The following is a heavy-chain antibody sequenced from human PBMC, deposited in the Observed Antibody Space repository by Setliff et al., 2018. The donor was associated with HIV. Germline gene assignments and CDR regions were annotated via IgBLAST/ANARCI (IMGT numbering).Heavy chain of an antibody. D-gene: IGHD3-10*01. J-gene: IGHJ4*02. CDR1: GYTITSHA. CDR2: INTKNGDP. CDR3: ARDYYGSGSYFILDY. V-gene: IGHV7-4-1*02. Sequence: ASVKVSCKASGYTITSHAMNWVRQAPGQGLEWMGWINTKNGDPTYARDFTGRFVFSLDTSVSTTYLQIISLQAEDTAVYYCARDYYGSGSYFILDYWGPGTLVTVSS.